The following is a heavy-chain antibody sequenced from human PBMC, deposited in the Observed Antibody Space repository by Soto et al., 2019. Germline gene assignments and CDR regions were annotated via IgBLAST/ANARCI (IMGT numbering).Heavy chain of an antibody. CDR2: IIPIFGTP. D-gene: IGHD3-10*01. V-gene: IGHV1-69*01. J-gene: IGHJ4*02. CDR3: ARDRDDYGSGNYYNRIDF. CDR1: GGIFSTYA. Sequence: QVQLVQSGAEVKKPGSSVTVSCKASGGIFSTYAISWLRQAPGQGLEWMGGIIPIFGTPNYAQRFQGRVTITADESTSTAYMVLSRLRSEDTAVYYCARDRDDYGSGNYYNRIDFWGQGTLVTVSS.